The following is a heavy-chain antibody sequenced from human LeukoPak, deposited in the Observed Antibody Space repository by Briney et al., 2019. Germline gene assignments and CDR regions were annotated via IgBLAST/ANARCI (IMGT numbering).Heavy chain of an antibody. CDR1: GYTFSGYY. V-gene: IGHV1-2*02. J-gene: IGHJ4*02. CDR3: AREYCSGGSCSDKDFDY. D-gene: IGHD2-15*01. Sequence: ASVKVFCKASGYTFSGYYMHWVRQAPGQGLEWMGWINPNSGGTKYAQKFQGRVTMTRDTSISTAYMELSRLRSDDPAVYYCAREYCSGGSCSDKDFDYWGQGALVTVSS. CDR2: INPNSGGT.